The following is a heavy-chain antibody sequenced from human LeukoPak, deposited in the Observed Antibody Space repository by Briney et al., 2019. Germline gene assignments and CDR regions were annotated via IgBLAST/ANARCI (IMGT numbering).Heavy chain of an antibody. V-gene: IGHV1-69*13. CDR3: AREWGTADGSYGY. J-gene: IGHJ4*02. D-gene: IGHD1-26*01. CDR1: GYTFTSYG. CDR2: IMPIFRTA. Sequence: SVKVSCKASGYTFTSYGINWVRQAPGQGLEWMGGIMPIFRTANYAQKFQGRVTITADESTTTAHMELSSLRFEDTAVYYCAREWGTADGSYGYWGQGTLVTVSS.